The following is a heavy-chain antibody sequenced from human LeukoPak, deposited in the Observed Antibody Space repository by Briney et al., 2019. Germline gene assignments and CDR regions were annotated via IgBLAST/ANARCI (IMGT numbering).Heavy chain of an antibody. CDR1: GYSISSGYY. CDR3: ARDRDASNDY. V-gene: IGHV4-38-2*02. D-gene: IGHD3-10*01. Sequence: SETLSLTCTVSGYSISSGYYWGWIRQPPGKGLEWIGSIYHSGSTYYNPSLKSRVTISVDTSKNQFSLKLSFVTAADTAVYYCARDRDASNDYWGQGTLVTVSS. J-gene: IGHJ4*02. CDR2: IYHSGST.